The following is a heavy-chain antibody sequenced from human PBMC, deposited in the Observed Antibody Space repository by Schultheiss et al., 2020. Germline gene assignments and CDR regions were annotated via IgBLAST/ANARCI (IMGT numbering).Heavy chain of an antibody. V-gene: IGHV4-34*01. Sequence: AETLSLTCAVYGGSFSDYYWSWIRQPPGKGLEWIGEINHSGSTNYNPSLKSRVTISVDTSKNQFSLNLSSVTAADTAVYFCARQAMVGPAVNWFDPWGQGTLVTVSS. J-gene: IGHJ5*02. CDR1: GGSFSDYY. CDR3: ARQAMVGPAVNWFDP. CDR2: INHSGST. D-gene: IGHD2-15*01.